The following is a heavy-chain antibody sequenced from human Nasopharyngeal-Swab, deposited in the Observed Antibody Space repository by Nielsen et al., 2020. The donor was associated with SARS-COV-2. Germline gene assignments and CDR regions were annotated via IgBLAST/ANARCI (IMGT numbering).Heavy chain of an antibody. V-gene: IGHV4-39*01. CDR2: IYYSGST. D-gene: IGHD3-10*01. CDR1: GGSISSGGYY. CDR3: ATMVYYYMDV. Sequence: SETLSLTCTVSGGSISSGGYYWSWIRQPPGKGLEWIGSIYYSGSTYYNPSLKSRVTISVDTSKNQFSLKLSSVTAADTAVYYCATMVYYYMDVWGKGTTVTVSS. J-gene: IGHJ6*03.